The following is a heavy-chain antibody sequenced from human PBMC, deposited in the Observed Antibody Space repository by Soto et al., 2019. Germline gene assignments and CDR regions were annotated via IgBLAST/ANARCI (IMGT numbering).Heavy chain of an antibody. CDR1: GFRFSHDW. CDR2: IISGGSRV. Sequence: RLSCVASGFRFSHDWMNWVRQGPGKGLEWIARIISGGSRVTYADSVEGRFTITRDNAKNMLFLEMHSLTVEDTAVYYCARERTSKGGLDVWGQGTTVTVSS. CDR3: ARERTSKGGLDV. J-gene: IGHJ6*02. V-gene: IGHV3-74*01.